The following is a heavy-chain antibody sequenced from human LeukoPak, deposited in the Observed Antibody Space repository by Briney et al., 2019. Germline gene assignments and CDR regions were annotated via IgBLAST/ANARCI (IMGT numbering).Heavy chain of an antibody. Sequence: GGSLRLSCAASGFTFSSYAMSWVRQAPGKGLECVSIISGGGGIIYYADSVKGRFTISRDNAKNSLYLQMNSLRAEDTAVYYCARDEYSGSYYGAFDIWGQGKMVTVSS. D-gene: IGHD1-26*01. CDR1: GFTFSSYA. CDR3: ARDEYSGSYYGAFDI. V-gene: IGHV3-21*01. CDR2: ISGGGGII. J-gene: IGHJ3*02.